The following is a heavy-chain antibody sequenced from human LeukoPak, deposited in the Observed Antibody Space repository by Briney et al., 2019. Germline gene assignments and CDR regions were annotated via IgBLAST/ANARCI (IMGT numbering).Heavy chain of an antibody. CDR2: INTSGNS. D-gene: IGHD6-25*01. CDR1: GGSISSYS. J-gene: IGHJ5*02. V-gene: IGHV4-4*07. CDR3: AREGGGPRWLDP. Sequence: SETLSLTCTVSGGSISSYSWSWIRQPAGKGLEWIGRINTSGNSNYNPSLRSRVTMSVDTSKHQFSLNLSSVTAADTAVYYCAREGGGPRWLDPWGQGTLVTVSS.